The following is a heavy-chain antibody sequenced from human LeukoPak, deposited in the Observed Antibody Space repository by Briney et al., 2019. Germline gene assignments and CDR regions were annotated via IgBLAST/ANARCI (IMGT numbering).Heavy chain of an antibody. CDR3: ARDPAYDSSGYQYYYYYGMDV. D-gene: IGHD3-22*01. CDR1: GYRFTGCY. J-gene: IGHJ6*02. Sequence: SVKVSCKASGYRFTGCYMHWVRQAPGQGLEWMGGIIPIFGTANYAQKFQGRVTITADESTSTAYMELSSLRSEDTAVYYCARDPAYDSSGYQYYYYYGMDVWGQGTTVTVSS. CDR2: IIPIFGTA. V-gene: IGHV1-69*13.